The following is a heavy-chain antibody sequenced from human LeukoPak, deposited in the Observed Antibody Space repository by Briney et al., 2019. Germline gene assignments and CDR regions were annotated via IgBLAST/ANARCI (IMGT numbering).Heavy chain of an antibody. CDR2: IYSGGST. V-gene: IGHV3-53*01. CDR1: AFSVSSNY. J-gene: IGHJ6*02. Sequence: RGSLRLSCAASAFSVSSNYVSWVRQAPGKGLEWVSAIYSGGSTSYADSVKGRFTISRDKSKNTVYLQMNSLSAEDTAIYYCARVASTSPYFYGMDVWGQGTTVTVSS. CDR3: ARVASTSPYFYGMDV.